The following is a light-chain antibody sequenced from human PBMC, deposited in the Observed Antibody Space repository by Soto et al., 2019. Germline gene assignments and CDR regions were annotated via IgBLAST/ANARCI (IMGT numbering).Light chain of an antibody. CDR2: EVS. J-gene: IGLJ1*01. V-gene: IGLV2-14*01. Sequence: QSVLTQPASVSGSPGQSITISCTGTSSDIGDYDYVSWYQQHPGKAPRLMIYEVSNRPSGISNRFSGSKSGNSASLTISGLQAEDEADYYCSSYSITNTLLFGTGTKVTVL. CDR3: SSYSITNTLL. CDR1: SSDIGDYDY.